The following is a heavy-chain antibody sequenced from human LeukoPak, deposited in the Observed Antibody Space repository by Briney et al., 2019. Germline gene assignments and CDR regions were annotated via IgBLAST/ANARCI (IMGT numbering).Heavy chain of an antibody. CDR2: INHSGST. D-gene: IGHD1-26*01. CDR3: AKSGGYGLIDY. CDR1: GVSISSSNSY. Sequence: PSETLSLTCTVSGVSISSSNSYWGWIRQPPRKGLEWIGEINHSGSTNYNPSLKSRVTISVDTSKNQFSLKLNSVTAADTAMYYCAKSGGYGLIDYWGQGTLVTVSS. V-gene: IGHV4-39*01. J-gene: IGHJ4*02.